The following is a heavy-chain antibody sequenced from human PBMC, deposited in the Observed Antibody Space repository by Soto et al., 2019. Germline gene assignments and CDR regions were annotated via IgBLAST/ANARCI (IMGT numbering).Heavy chain of an antibody. CDR1: GGSISSGGYY. D-gene: IGHD6-6*01. CDR3: AREVIAARVHRSFDP. CDR2: IYYSGST. V-gene: IGHV4-31*03. Sequence: PSETLSLTCTVSGGSISSGGYYWSWIRQHPGKGLEWIGYIYYSGSTYYNPSLKSRVTISVDTSKNQFSLKLSSVTAADTAVYYCAREVIAARVHRSFDPWGQGTLVTVS. J-gene: IGHJ5*02.